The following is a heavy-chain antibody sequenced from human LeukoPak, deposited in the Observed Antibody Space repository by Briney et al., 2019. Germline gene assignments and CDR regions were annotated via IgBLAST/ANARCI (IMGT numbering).Heavy chain of an antibody. V-gene: IGHV3-7*01. CDR3: ASPLYYYDSSGYYSA. J-gene: IGHJ5*02. CDR2: IRQDGSER. CDR1: GFTFSSYA. D-gene: IGHD3-22*01. Sequence: PGGSLRLSCAASGFTFSSYAMSWVRQAPGKGLEWVANIRQDGSERSYVGSVKGRFTISRDNAKNLLYLQMSSLRAEDTAVYYCASPLYYYDSSGYYSAWGQGTLVTVSS.